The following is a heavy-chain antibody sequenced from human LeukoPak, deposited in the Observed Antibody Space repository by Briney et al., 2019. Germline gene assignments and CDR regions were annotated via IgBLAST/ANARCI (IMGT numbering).Heavy chain of an antibody. CDR1: GGSISSYY. CDR3: ARVELGDYVGY. Sequence: SETLSLTYTVSGGSISSYYWRWIRQPPGKGLEGIGYIYYSGSTNYNPSLKSRVTISVDTTKNQFSLKVSSVTAADTAVYYCARVELGDYVGYWGQGTLVTVSS. J-gene: IGHJ4*02. V-gene: IGHV4-59*01. CDR2: IYYSGST. D-gene: IGHD1-26*01.